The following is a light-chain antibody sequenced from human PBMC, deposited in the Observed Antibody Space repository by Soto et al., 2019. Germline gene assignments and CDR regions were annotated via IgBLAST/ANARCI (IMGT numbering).Light chain of an antibody. CDR2: GAS. Sequence: ERVMTQSPSTPSVSPGERATLSCRASQSVSSNLAWYQQKPGQAPRLLIYGASTRATGIPARFSGSGSGTEFTLTISSLQSEDFAVYYCQQYSNWPRTFGQGTKVDIK. CDR1: QSVSSN. CDR3: QQYSNWPRT. J-gene: IGKJ1*01. V-gene: IGKV3-15*01.